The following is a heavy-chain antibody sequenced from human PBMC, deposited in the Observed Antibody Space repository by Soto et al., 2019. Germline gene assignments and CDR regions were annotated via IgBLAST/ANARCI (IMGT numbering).Heavy chain of an antibody. Sequence: QVQLVQSGAEVKKPGASVKVSCKASGYTFTSYGISWVRLAPGQGLEWMGWISAYNGNTNYAQKLQGIVTMTTDTSTSTAYMELRSLRSDDTAVYYCARDGIRYFDWLHDPLDYWGQGTLVTVSS. CDR3: ARDGIRYFDWLHDPLDY. CDR2: ISAYNGNT. J-gene: IGHJ4*02. D-gene: IGHD3-9*01. CDR1: GYTFTSYG. V-gene: IGHV1-18*01.